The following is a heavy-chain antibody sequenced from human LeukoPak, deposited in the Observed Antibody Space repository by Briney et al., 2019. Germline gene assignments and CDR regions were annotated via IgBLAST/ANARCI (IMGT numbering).Heavy chain of an antibody. CDR3: TNGDYRVDY. Sequence: GGSLRLSCAASGFTFSGSTMHWVRQASGKGLEWVGRMRSTANSYATTFAASVKDRFIISRDDSKNTAYLQMNSLKTEDTAVYHCTNGDYRVDYWGQGTLVTVSS. CDR2: MRSTANSYAT. V-gene: IGHV3-73*01. CDR1: GFTFSGST. J-gene: IGHJ4*02. D-gene: IGHD4-17*01.